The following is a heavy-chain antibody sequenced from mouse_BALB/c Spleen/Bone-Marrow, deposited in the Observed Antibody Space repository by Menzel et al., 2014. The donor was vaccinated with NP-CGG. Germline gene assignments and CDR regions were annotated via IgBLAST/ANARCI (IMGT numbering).Heavy chain of an antibody. D-gene: IGHD2-1*01. CDR1: GFTFTDYY. J-gene: IGHJ3*01. V-gene: IGHV7-3*02. Sequence: EVKVEESGGGLVQPGGSLRLSCATSGFTFTDYYMSWVRQPPGKALEWLGFIRNKANGYTTEYSASVKGRFTFSRDNSQSILYLQMNTLRAEDSATYYCARDVGNYVRFAYWGQGTLVTVSA. CDR3: ARDVGNYVRFAY. CDR2: IRNKANGYTT.